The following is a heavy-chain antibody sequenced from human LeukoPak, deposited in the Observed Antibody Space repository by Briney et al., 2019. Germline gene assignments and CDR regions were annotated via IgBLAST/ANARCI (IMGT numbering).Heavy chain of an antibody. Sequence: SETLSLTCTVSGGSISSYFWSWIRQPPGRGLEWIGYIYYTGSTNYNPSLNSRVTISLDTSKNHFSLKLSSVTAADTAVYYCARGGGGYSRSFDYWGQGTLVTVSS. CDR3: ARGGGGYSRSFDY. J-gene: IGHJ4*02. CDR1: GGSISSYF. CDR2: IYYTGST. D-gene: IGHD5-18*01. V-gene: IGHV4-59*01.